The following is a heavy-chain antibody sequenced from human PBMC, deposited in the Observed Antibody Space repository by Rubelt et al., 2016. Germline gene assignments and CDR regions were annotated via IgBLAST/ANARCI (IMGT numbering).Heavy chain of an antibody. V-gene: IGHV3-23*04. J-gene: IGHJ4*02. CDR1: GFTFSFYA. CDR2: LRGRGGRT. Sequence: EMQLVESGGGLVQPGGSLRLSCSASGFTFSFYAMSWVRPAPGQGLELVSALRGRGGRTYSADSVKGRFTSSRDKSRNTLYRQMNSRRAEDTALYYWVFDFWGQGTRVTVSA. CDR3: VFDF.